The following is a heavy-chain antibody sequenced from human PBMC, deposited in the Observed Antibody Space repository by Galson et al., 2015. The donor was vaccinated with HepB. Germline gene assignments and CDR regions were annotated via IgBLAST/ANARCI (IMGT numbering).Heavy chain of an antibody. J-gene: IGHJ4*02. D-gene: IGHD3-10*01. V-gene: IGHV3-15*07. CDR3: TTNRRLWFGDLGYYFDY. CDR1: GFTFSNAW. CDR2: IKSKTDGGTT. Sequence: SLRLSCAASGFTFSNAWMNWVRQAPGKGLEWVGRIKSKTDGGTTDYAAPVKGRFTISRDDSKNTLYLQMNSLKTEDTAVYYCTTNRRLWFGDLGYYFDYWGQGTLVTVSS.